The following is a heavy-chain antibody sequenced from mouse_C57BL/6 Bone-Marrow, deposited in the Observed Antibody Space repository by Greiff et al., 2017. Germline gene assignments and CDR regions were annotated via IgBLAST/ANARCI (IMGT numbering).Heavy chain of an antibody. CDR2: IYPGNSDT. Sequence: EVQLQQSGTVLARPGASVKMSCKTSGYTFTSYWMHWVKQRPGQGLEWIGAIYPGNSDTSYNQKFEGKAKLTAVTSASTAYMELSSLTNEDSAVYYCTRVLRHWYFDVWGTGTTVTVSS. D-gene: IGHD1-2*01. J-gene: IGHJ1*03. CDR1: GYTFTSYW. V-gene: IGHV1-5*01. CDR3: TRVLRHWYFDV.